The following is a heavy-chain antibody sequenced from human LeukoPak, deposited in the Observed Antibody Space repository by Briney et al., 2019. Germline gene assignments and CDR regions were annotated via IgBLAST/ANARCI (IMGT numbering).Heavy chain of an antibody. Sequence: GGSLRLSRAASGFTFDDYGMSWVRQAPGKGLEWVSGINWNGDSTGYADSVKGRFTISRDNAKNSLYLQMNSLRAEDTALYYCARGVGSGWYESECWGQGTLVTVSS. V-gene: IGHV3-20*04. J-gene: IGHJ4*02. CDR2: INWNGDST. CDR3: ARGVGSGWYESEC. D-gene: IGHD6-19*01. CDR1: GFTFDDYG.